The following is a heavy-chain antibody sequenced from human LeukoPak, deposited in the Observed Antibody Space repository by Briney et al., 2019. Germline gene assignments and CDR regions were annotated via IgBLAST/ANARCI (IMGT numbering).Heavy chain of an antibody. V-gene: IGHV3-9*01. J-gene: IGHJ4*02. CDR1: GFTFDDYA. CDR3: AKDLRNYYDSSGYEFDY. Sequence: SLRLSCAASGFTFDDYAMHWVRQAPGKGLEWVSGISWNSGSIGYADSVKGRFTISRDNAKNSLYLQMNSLRAEDTALYYCAKDLRNYYDSSGYEFDYWGQGTLVTVSS. D-gene: IGHD3-22*01. CDR2: ISWNSGSI.